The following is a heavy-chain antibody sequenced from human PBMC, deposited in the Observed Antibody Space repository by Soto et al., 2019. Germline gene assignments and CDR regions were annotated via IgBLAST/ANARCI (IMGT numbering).Heavy chain of an antibody. CDR3: ARTVLGPDLLADSFVDYYYYMAV. CDR2: IYYSGST. CDR1: GGSISSSSYY. J-gene: IGHJ6*03. D-gene: IGHD3-9*01. Sequence: SETLSLTCTVSGGSISSSSYYWGWIRQPPGKGLEWIGSIYYSGSTYYNPSLKSRVTISVDTSKNQFSLKLSSVTAADTAVYYCARTVLGPDLLADSFVDYYYYMAVWGQGTTVTVSS. V-gene: IGHV4-39*01.